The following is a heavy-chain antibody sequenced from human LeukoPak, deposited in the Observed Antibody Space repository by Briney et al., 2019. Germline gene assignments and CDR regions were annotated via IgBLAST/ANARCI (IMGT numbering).Heavy chain of an antibody. J-gene: IGHJ6*02. CDR2: ISYDGSNK. CDR1: GFTFSNAW. D-gene: IGHD3-22*01. Sequence: GGSLRLSCEVSGFTFSNAWMTWVRQAPGKGLEWVAVISYDGSNKYYADSVKGRFTISRDNAKNSLYLQMNSLRAEDAAVYYCARTGDYYDSSGQSYGMDVWGQGTTVTVSS. V-gene: IGHV3-30-3*01. CDR3: ARTGDYYDSSGQSYGMDV.